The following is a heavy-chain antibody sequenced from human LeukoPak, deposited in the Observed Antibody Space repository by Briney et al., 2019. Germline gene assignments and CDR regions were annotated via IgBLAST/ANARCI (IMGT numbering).Heavy chain of an antibody. V-gene: IGHV1-69*04. J-gene: IGHJ6*02. CDR2: IIPILGIA. Sequence: ASVKVSCKASGGTFSSYAISWVRQAPGQGLEWMGRIIPILGIANYAQKFQGRVTITADKSTSTAYMELSSLRSEDTAVYYCARDADGKLLGYYYGMDVWGQGTLVTVSS. D-gene: IGHD2-15*01. CDR3: ARDADGKLLGYYYGMDV. CDR1: GGTFSSYA.